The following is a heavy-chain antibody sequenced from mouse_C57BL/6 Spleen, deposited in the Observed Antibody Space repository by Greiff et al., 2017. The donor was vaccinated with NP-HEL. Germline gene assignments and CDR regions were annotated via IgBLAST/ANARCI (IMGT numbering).Heavy chain of an antibody. V-gene: IGHV2-5*01. CDR2: IWRGGST. Sequence: VKLQESGPGLVQPSQSLSITCTVSGFSLTSYGVHWVRQSPGKGLEWLGVIWRGGSTDYNAAFMSRLSITKDNSKSQVFFKMNSLQADDTAIYYCAKKDDYDVWYFDVWGTGTTVTVSS. D-gene: IGHD2-4*01. CDR3: AKKDDYDVWYFDV. J-gene: IGHJ1*03. CDR1: GFSLTSYG.